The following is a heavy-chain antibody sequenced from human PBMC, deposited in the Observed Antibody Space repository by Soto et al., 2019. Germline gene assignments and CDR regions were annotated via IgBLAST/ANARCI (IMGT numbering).Heavy chain of an antibody. CDR3: AILVNVLLWFGVTGAFDI. CDR2: ISSSSSYI. Sequence: EVQLVESGGGLVKPGGSLRLSCAASGFTFSSYSMNWVRQAPGKGLEWVSSISSSSSYIYYADSVKGRFTISRDNAKNSXXLQMNSLRAEDTAVYYCAILVNVLLWFGVTGAFDIWGQGTMVTVSS. J-gene: IGHJ3*02. D-gene: IGHD3-10*01. V-gene: IGHV3-21*01. CDR1: GFTFSSYS.